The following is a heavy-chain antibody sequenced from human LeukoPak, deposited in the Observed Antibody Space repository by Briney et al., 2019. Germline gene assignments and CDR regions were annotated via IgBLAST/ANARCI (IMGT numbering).Heavy chain of an antibody. CDR1: GVTFSDSA. CDR2: ISGSGDTT. V-gene: IGHV3-23*01. CDR3: TKARVLSSFDV. D-gene: IGHD3-16*02. J-gene: IGHJ4*02. Sequence: GGSLRLSCAASGVTFSDSAMTWVRQVPVKGLEWVSSISGSGDTTYYAESVKGRFTISRDNLKNTLYLKMTNLRAEDTALYYCTKARVLSSFDVWGQGTLVTVSS.